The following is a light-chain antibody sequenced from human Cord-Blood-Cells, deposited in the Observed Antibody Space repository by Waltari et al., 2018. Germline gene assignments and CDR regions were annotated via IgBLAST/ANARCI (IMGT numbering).Light chain of an antibody. Sequence: QSALTMPASVSGSPGQSITLPCTGPSSDVVGYNYVSWYKQHPGKAPKLMIYDVSNRPSGVSNRFSGSNSGNTASLTISGLQAEDEADYYCSSYTSSSVVFGGGTKLTVL. CDR1: SSDVVGYNY. CDR3: SSYTSSSVV. CDR2: DVS. V-gene: IGLV2-14*01. J-gene: IGLJ2*01.